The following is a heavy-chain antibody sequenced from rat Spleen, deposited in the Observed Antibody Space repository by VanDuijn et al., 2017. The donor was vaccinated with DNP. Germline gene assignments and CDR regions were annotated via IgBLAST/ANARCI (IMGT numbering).Heavy chain of an antibody. CDR2: IGSDGYAP. D-gene: IGHD4-3*01. V-gene: IGHV5-46*01. J-gene: IGHJ2*01. CDR1: GFTFHIFP. Sequence: EVQLVESGGGLVQPGRSMKLSCAASGFTFHIFPMAWVRQAPTKGLEWVAYIGSDGYAPYYGDSVKGRFTISRYNTKSTLYLQMNSLRSEDMATYYCVRWNSGHFDYWGQGVMVTVSS. CDR3: VRWNSGHFDY.